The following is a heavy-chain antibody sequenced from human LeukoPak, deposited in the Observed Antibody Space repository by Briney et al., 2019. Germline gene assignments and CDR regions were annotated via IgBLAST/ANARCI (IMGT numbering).Heavy chain of an antibody. D-gene: IGHD1-1*01. V-gene: IGHV4-39*01. CDR3: ARRPQLGDPYIDY. CDR1: GFTFSSYE. J-gene: IGHJ4*02. Sequence: GSLRLSCAASGFTFSSYEMNWVRQAPGKGLEWIGSIYYSGSTYYNPSLKSRVTISVDTSKNQFSLKLSSVTAADTAVYYCARRPQLGDPYIDYWGQGTLVTVSS. CDR2: IYYSGST.